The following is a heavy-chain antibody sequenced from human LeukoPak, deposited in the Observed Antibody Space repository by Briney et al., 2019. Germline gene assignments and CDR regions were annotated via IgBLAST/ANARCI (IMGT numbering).Heavy chain of an antibody. CDR3: ARDPNGNYVGAFEM. D-gene: IGHD4-17*01. J-gene: IGHJ3*02. V-gene: IGHV3-23*01. Sequence: QSGGSLRLSCAASGFIFSDYEMNWVRQAPGMGLELISAILSGGDVFFYGDSVRGRFTISRDDSTNTLFLQMNNLRADDSAVYYCARDPNGNYVGAFEMWGPGTTVTVSS. CDR2: ILSGGDVF. CDR1: GFIFSDYE.